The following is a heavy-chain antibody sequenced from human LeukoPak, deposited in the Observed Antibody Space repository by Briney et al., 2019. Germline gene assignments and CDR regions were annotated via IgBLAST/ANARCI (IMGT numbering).Heavy chain of an antibody. CDR2: VYYSGST. CDR3: ARVHYGDYPFGY. Sequence: SETLSLTCAVYGGSFSGYYWSWIRQPPGKGLEWIGYVYYSGSTNYNTSLKSRVTISVDTSKNQFSLKLSSVTAADTAVYYCARVHYGDYPFGYWGQGTLVTVSS. CDR1: GGSFSGYY. D-gene: IGHD4-17*01. J-gene: IGHJ4*02. V-gene: IGHV4-59*01.